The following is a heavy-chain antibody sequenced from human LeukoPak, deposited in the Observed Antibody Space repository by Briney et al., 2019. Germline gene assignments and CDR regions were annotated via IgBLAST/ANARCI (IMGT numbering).Heavy chain of an antibody. D-gene: IGHD3-10*01. CDR3: ARERITMVRGVTHYYYYGMVV. Sequence: GGSLRLSCAASGFTFSSYGMHWVRQAPGKGLEWVAVIWYDGSNKYYADSVKGRFTISRDNSKDTLYLQMNSLRAEDTAVYYCARERITMVRGVTHYYYYGMVVWGQGTTVTVSS. CDR1: GFTFSSYG. V-gene: IGHV3-33*01. J-gene: IGHJ6*02. CDR2: IWYDGSNK.